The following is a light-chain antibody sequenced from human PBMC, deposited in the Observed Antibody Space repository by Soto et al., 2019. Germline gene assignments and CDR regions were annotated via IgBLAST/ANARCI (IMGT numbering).Light chain of an antibody. CDR1: QSVSSIS. Sequence: ETGLTQSPATLSLSPGERATLSCRASQSVSSISFVWYQQKPGQAPRRLIYGASYRATGIPDRFSGSGSGTDFTLTISRLEPEDFAVYYCHYYGTSPQTFGQGTKVDI. CDR3: HYYGTSPQT. V-gene: IGKV3-20*01. CDR2: GAS. J-gene: IGKJ1*01.